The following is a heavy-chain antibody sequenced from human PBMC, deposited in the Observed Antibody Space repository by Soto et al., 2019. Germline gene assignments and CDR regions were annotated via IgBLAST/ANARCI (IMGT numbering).Heavy chain of an antibody. CDR3: ARQGGDYYDSSGYPFDY. CDR1: GHSFTSYW. Sequence: GESLKISCKGSGHSFTSYWISWVRQMPGKGLEWMGRIDPSDSYTNYSPSFQGHVTISADKSISTAYLQWSSLKASDTAMYYCARQGGDYYDSSGYPFDYWGQGTLVTVSS. V-gene: IGHV5-10-1*01. J-gene: IGHJ4*02. D-gene: IGHD3-22*01. CDR2: IDPSDSYT.